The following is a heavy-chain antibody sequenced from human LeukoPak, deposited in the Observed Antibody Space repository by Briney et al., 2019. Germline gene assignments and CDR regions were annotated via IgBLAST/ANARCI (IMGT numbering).Heavy chain of an antibody. CDR2: IIPNSGVT. V-gene: IGHV1-2*02. CDR3: ARDQGGFDY. Sequence: ASVKVSCKASGYTFTGSYLHWVRQAPGQGLEWMGWIIPNSGVTNYAQKFQGRATMTRDTSITTVYMELTRLSSDDTAVYYCARDQGGFDYWGQGTLVTVSS. CDR1: GYTFTGSY. J-gene: IGHJ4*02. D-gene: IGHD2-15*01.